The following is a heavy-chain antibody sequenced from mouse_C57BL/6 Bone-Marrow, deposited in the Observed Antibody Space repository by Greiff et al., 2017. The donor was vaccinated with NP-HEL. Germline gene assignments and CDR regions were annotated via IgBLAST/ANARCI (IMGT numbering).Heavy chain of an antibody. CDR3: ARGWYYYGSSRSDY. J-gene: IGHJ2*01. D-gene: IGHD1-1*01. Sequence: QVQLQQSGAELARPGASVKLSCKASGYTFTSYGISWVKQRTGQGLEWIGEIYPRSGNTFYNEKFKGKATLTADKSSSTAYMELRSLTSEDSAVYFCARGWYYYGSSRSDYWGQGTTLTVSS. V-gene: IGHV1-81*01. CDR1: GYTFTSYG. CDR2: IYPRSGNT.